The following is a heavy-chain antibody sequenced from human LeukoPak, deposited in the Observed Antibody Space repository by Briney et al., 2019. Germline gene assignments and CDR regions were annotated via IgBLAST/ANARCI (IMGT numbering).Heavy chain of an antibody. CDR2: IFYTGNT. Sequence: SETLSLTCTVSGGSISPYYWSWIRQPPGKGLEWIGYIFYTGNTNYIPSLKSRITISVDTSNNQFSLRLSSVTAADTAVYYCARPYSSSWSDAFDIWGQGTMVTVSS. J-gene: IGHJ3*02. D-gene: IGHD6-13*01. V-gene: IGHV4-59*08. CDR1: GGSISPYY. CDR3: ARPYSSSWSDAFDI.